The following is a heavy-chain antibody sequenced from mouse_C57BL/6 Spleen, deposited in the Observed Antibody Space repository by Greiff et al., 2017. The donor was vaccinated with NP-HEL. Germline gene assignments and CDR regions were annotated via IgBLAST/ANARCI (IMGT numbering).Heavy chain of an antibody. CDR1: GYSITSGYY. J-gene: IGHJ2*01. V-gene: IGHV3-6*01. CDR2: ISYDGSN. Sequence: EVKLQESGPGLVKPSQSLSLTCSVTGYSITSGYYWNWIRQFPGNKLEWMGYISYDGSNNYNPSLKNRISITRDTSKNQFFLKLNSVTTEDTATYYCARDIYYYCDYWGQGTTLTVSS. CDR3: ARDIYYYCDY. D-gene: IGHD1-1*01.